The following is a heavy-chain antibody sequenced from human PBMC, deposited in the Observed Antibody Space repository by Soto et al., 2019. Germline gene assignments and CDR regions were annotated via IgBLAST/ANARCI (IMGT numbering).Heavy chain of an antibody. Sequence: LSETLSLTCTVSGGSISSYYWCWIRQSPGKGLEWIGYIYYSGSTNYNPSLKSRVTISVDTSKNQFSLKLSSVTAADTAVYYCARRWGSTFDYWGQGTLVTVSS. CDR3: ARRWGSTFDY. CDR1: GGSISSYY. V-gene: IGHV4-59*08. CDR2: IYYSGST. J-gene: IGHJ4*02. D-gene: IGHD3-16*01.